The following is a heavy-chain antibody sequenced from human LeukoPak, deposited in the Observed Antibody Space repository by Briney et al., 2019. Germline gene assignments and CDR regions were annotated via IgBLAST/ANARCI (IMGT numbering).Heavy chain of an antibody. CDR1: GYTFTGYY. J-gene: IGHJ4*02. CDR3: ATPPRYYYDSSGYPRY. D-gene: IGHD3-22*01. V-gene: IGHV1-2*02. Sequence: ASVKVSCKASGYTFTGYYMHWVRQAPGQGLEWMGWINPNSGGTNYAQKFQGRVTMTRDTSISTAYMELTRVRSDDTAVYYCATPPRYYYDSSGYPRYWGQGTLVTVSS. CDR2: INPNSGGT.